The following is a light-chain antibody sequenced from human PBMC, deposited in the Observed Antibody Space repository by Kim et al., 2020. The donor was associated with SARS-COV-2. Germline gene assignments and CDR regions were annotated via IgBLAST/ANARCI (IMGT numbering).Light chain of an antibody. CDR2: GNS. CDR3: QSYDSSLSGYV. V-gene: IGLV1-40*01. Sequence: RVTISCTGGSSNIGAGYDVHWYQQLPGTAHKLLIYGNSNRPSGVPDRFSGSKSGTSASLAITGLQAEDEADYYCQSYDSSLSGYVFGTGTKVTVL. CDR1: SSNIGAGYD. J-gene: IGLJ1*01.